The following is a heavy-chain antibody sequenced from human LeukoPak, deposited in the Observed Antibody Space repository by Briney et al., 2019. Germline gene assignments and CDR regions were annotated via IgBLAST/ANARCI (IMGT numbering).Heavy chain of an antibody. CDR1: GYTFTDYY. CDR2: ITPNSGGT. J-gene: IGHJ5*02. D-gene: IGHD3-9*01. V-gene: IGHV1-2*02. Sequence: ASVKVSCKASGYTFTDYYIHWVRQAPGQGPEWMGWITPNSGGTNYAQKFQGRVTMTRDTSISTASLELRSLTSDDTAVYYCARLEGTGYRGGWFDPWGQGSLVTVSS. CDR3: ARLEGTGYRGGWFDP.